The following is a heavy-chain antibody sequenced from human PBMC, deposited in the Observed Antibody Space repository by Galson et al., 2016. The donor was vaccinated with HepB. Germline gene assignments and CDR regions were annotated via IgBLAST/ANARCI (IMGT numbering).Heavy chain of an antibody. J-gene: IGHJ3*02. CDR2: VFYSGTT. CDR1: GDSISRRTY. Sequence: ETLSLTCTVSGDSISRRTYWTWIRQPPGKTLEWIGCVFYSGTTKYNPSFNGRVTISVDRTKNQFSLEVTSVTAADTAVYYCVRETITSPDAFDIWGQGTRVAVSS. V-gene: IGHV4-59*11. D-gene: IGHD3-10*01. CDR3: VRETITSPDAFDI.